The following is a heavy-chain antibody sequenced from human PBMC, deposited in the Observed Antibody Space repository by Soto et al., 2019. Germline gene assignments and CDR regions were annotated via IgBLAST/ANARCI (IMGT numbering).Heavy chain of an antibody. V-gene: IGHV3-53*02. CDR3: ARVSSPFGY. J-gene: IGHJ4*02. CDR1: GFTVSSNY. CDR2: IYSSGNT. D-gene: IGHD3-16*01. Sequence: EVQLVETGGGLIQPGGSLRASCAVSGFTVSSNYMSWVRQAPGKGLAWVSVIYSSGNTYYADSVKARFNVSRDKSKNTVYLQMNSLRAEDTATYYCARVSSPFGYWGQGTLVTVSS.